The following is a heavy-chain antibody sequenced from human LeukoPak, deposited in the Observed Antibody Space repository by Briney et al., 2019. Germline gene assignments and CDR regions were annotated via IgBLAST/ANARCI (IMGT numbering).Heavy chain of an antibody. J-gene: IGHJ6*02. CDR1: GYTFTSYA. CDR2: INTNTGNP. CDR3: AGREYDFWSGYYWFEYYGMDV. Sequence: ASVKVSCKASGYTFTSYAMNWVRQAPGQGLEWMGWINTNTGNPTYAQGFTGRFVFSLDTSVSTVYLQISSLKAEDTAVYYCAGREYDFWSGYYWFEYYGMDVWGQGTTVTVSS. V-gene: IGHV7-4-1*02. D-gene: IGHD3-3*01.